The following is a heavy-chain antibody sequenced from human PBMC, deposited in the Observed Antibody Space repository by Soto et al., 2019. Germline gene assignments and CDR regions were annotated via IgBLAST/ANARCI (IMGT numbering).Heavy chain of an antibody. J-gene: IGHJ4*02. CDR2: IWYDGSNK. V-gene: IGHV3-33*01. CDR3: ARDPFRGAAALPGY. CDR1: GFTFSSYG. Sequence: GGSLRLSCAASGFTFSSYGMHWVRQAPGKGLEWVAVIWYDGSNKYYADSVKGRFTISRDNSKNTLYLQMNSLRAEDTAVYYCARDPFRGAAALPGYWGQGTLVTVSS. D-gene: IGHD6-13*01.